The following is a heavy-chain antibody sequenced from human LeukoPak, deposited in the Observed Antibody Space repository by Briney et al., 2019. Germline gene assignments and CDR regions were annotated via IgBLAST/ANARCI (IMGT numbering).Heavy chain of an antibody. CDR3: AKGTTFDAFDM. J-gene: IGHJ3*02. CDR1: GFTFSSYA. D-gene: IGHD3-16*01. Sequence: GGSLRLSCAASGFTFSSYAMSWVRQAPGKGLEWVSRISWNTGNIDYADPVKGRFTISRDNAKNSLYLQMNSLRAEDTALYYCAKGTTFDAFDMWGQGTMVTVSS. V-gene: IGHV3-9*01. CDR2: ISWNTGNI.